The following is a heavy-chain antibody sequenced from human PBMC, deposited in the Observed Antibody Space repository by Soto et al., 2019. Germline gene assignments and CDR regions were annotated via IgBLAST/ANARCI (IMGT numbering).Heavy chain of an antibody. D-gene: IGHD6-19*01. J-gene: IGHJ4*02. Sequence: EASVKVSCKASGYTFTNHAMHWVRQAPGQRLEWMGWINAGNGDTKYSQKFQGRVTITKDTSASTTYMELSSLKSEDTAVYYCVRSQWLVLYYWGQGTLVTVSS. CDR3: VRSQWLVLYY. CDR1: GYTFTNHA. V-gene: IGHV1-3*01. CDR2: INAGNGDT.